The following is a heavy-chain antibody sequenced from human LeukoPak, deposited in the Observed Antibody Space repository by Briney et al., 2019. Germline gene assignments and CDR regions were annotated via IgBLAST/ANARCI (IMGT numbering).Heavy chain of an antibody. V-gene: IGHV4-61*01. Sequence: SETLSLTCTVSGGSVSSGSYYWSWIRQPPGKGLEGLGYIYYSGSTNYNPSLKSRVTISVDTSKNQFSLKLSSVTAAATAVYYCARSTYCSSTSCYRQNNWFDPWGQGTLVTVSS. CDR1: GGSVSSGSYY. CDR3: ARSTYCSSTSCYRQNNWFDP. J-gene: IGHJ5*02. D-gene: IGHD2-2*02. CDR2: IYYSGST.